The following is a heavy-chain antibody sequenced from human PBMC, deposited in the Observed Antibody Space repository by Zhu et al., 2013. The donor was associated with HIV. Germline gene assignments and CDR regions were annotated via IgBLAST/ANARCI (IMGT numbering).Heavy chain of an antibody. D-gene: IGHD3-22*01. Sequence: EVQLVESGGGLVQPGGSLRLSCAASGFTFSSYWMSWVRQAPGKGLEWVANIKQDGSEKYYVDSVKGRFTISRDNAKNSLYLQMNSLRAEDTAVYYCAREVYYYDSSDFDLWGRGTLVTVSS. CDR3: AREVYYYDSSDFDL. CDR1: GFTFSSYW. J-gene: IGHJ2*01. CDR2: IKQDGSEK. V-gene: IGHV3-7*01.